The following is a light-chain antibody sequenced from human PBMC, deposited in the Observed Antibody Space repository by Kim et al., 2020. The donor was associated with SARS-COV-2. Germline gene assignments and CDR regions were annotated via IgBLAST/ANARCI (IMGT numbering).Light chain of an antibody. CDR1: QSITID. CDR2: DTS. Sequence: EIVMTQSAATLSVSPGERATLSCRASQSITIDLAWYQHKPGQAPRLLMYDTSTRATGIPARFSGSGSGTEFTLTINRLQSEDFAVYYCQQYNRWPLTFGGGTKVDIK. V-gene: IGKV3-15*01. CDR3: QQYNRWPLT. J-gene: IGKJ4*01.